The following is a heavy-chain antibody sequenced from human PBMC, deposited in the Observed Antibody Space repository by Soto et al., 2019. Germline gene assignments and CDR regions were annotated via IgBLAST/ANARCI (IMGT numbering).Heavy chain of an antibody. V-gene: IGHV1-69*13. CDR1: GGTFSSYA. D-gene: IGHD3-22*01. CDR2: IIPIFGTA. J-gene: IGHJ5*02. CDR3: ARDLEDYYDSSGPPP. Sequence: SVKVSCKASGGTFSSYAISWVRQAPGQGLEWMGGIIPIFGTANYSQKFQGRVTITADEFTSTAYMELSSLRSEDTAVYYCARDLEDYYDSSGPPPWGQGALVTVSS.